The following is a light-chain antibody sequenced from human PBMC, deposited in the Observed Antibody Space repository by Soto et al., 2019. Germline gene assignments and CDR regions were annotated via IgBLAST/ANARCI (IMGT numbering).Light chain of an antibody. J-gene: IGKJ1*01. V-gene: IGKV3-15*01. Sequence: EIVMTQSPATLTVSPGERATLSRRASQSVSSNLAWYQQKPGQAPRLLIYGASTRATGIPDRFSGSGSGTEFTLSISSLQSEDFAVYYCQQYYNWPRTFGQGTKVDIK. CDR3: QQYYNWPRT. CDR2: GAS. CDR1: QSVSSN.